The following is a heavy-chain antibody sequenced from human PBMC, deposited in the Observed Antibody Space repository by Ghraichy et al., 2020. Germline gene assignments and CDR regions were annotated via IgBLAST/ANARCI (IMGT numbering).Heavy chain of an antibody. V-gene: IGHV3-7*01. CDR1: GFTFSSYW. CDR3: ARIHLTSFDY. Sequence: GSLRLSCAASGFTFSSYWMTWVRQAPGKGLEWVANIHPDGSEKYYVDSVKGRFTIYRDNAKNSLYLQMNSLRADDTAVYYCARIHLTSFDYWGQGTLVTVSS. CDR2: IHPDGSEK. J-gene: IGHJ4*02. D-gene: IGHD3-9*01.